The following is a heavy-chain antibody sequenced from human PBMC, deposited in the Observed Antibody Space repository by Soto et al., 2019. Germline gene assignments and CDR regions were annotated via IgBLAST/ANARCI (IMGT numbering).Heavy chain of an antibody. Sequence: QVQLVQSGAEVKRPGSSVKVSCKASGDTFNFYSINWVRQAPGLGLEWMGRVNPILSMSNYAQRFQGRVTMAAEKSTSTAYMELSGLKSGDTAIFFCATSYGSGYRAFDFWGQGALVTVSS. J-gene: IGHJ4*02. D-gene: IGHD3-10*01. CDR3: ATSYGSGYRAFDF. CDR1: GDTFNFYS. V-gene: IGHV1-69*04. CDR2: VNPILSMS.